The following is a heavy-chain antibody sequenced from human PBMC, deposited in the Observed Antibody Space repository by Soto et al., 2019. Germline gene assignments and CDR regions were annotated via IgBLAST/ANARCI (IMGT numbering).Heavy chain of an antibody. Sequence: ASVKVSCKASGYSFTNNDVSWVRQATGQELEWTGWMNPGSGDTGYAQKFQGRVTMTRDISIATAYMELSSLRSDDTAIYYCARMETFGSLNWFDPWGQGTLVTVSS. D-gene: IGHD3-16*01. CDR3: ARMETFGSLNWFDP. CDR2: MNPGSGDT. V-gene: IGHV1-8*01. CDR1: GYSFTNND. J-gene: IGHJ5*02.